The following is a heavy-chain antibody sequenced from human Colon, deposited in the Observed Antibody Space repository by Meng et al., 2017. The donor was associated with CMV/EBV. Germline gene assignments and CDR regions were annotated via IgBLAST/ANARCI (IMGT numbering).Heavy chain of an antibody. J-gene: IGHJ5*02. CDR1: GNILSGDY. CDR2: VSLIGERP. CDR3: ARMFAASSGWFDP. Sequence: ASVKVSCKASGNILSGDYIHWVRQAPGQGLEWVGMVSLIGERPKYAPKFQGRVTMTRDTSTSTVYMELSSLVSEDTAVYYCARMFAASSGWFDPWGQGTLVTVSS. V-gene: IGHV1-46*01. D-gene: IGHD6-6*01.